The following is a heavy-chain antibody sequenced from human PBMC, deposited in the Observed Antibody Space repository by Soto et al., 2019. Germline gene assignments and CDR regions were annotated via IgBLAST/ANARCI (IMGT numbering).Heavy chain of an antibody. J-gene: IGHJ6*02. CDR2: MNPSSGDT. CDR3: ARSDRFAAPMDYAWDV. D-gene: IGHD3-3*01. Sequence: QVQLVQSGAEVKKPGASVKVSCQASGYTFTDFDITWVRQAAGQGLEWMGSMNPSSGDTDYAQTFQGRVTMTRNISITTAYTELNTLRSEDTAVFYCARSDRFAAPMDYAWDVWGQGTTVTVSS. CDR1: GYTFTDFD. V-gene: IGHV1-8*01.